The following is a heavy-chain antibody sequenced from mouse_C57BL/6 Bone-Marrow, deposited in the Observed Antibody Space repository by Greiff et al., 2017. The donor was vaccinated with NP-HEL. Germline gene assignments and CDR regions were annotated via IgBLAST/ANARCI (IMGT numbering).Heavy chain of an antibody. Sequence: VQLQQSGAELVRPGTSVKMSCKASGYTFTNYWIGWAKQRPGHGLEWIGDIYPGGGYTNYNEKFKGKATLTADKSSSTAYMQFSSLTSEDSAIYYCARIILRYFDYWGQGTTLTVSS. CDR2: IYPGGGYT. D-gene: IGHD1-1*01. V-gene: IGHV1-63*01. CDR3: ARIILRYFDY. CDR1: GYTFTNYW. J-gene: IGHJ2*01.